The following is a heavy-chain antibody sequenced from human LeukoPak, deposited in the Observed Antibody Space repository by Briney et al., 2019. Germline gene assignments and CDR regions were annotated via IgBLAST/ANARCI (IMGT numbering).Heavy chain of an antibody. CDR1: GFTFSSYG. CDR2: IWYDGSNK. D-gene: IGHD5-12*01. V-gene: IGHV3-33*01. Sequence: QPGTSLRLSCAASGFTFSSYGMHWVRQAPGKGLEWVAVIWYDGSNKYYADSVKGRFTISRDNSKNTLYLQMNSLRAEDTAVYYCARDRRVATAGFIDYWGQGTLVTVSS. J-gene: IGHJ4*02. CDR3: ARDRRVATAGFIDY.